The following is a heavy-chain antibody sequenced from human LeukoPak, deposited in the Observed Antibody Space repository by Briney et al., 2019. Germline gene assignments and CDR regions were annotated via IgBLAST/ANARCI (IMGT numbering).Heavy chain of an antibody. CDR1: GYTFTGYY. CDR2: INPNSGGT. CDR3: ARDRASNYYDSSGYYPSGWFDP. Sequence: ASVKVSCKASGYTFTGYYMHWVRQAPGQGLEWMGWINPNSGGTNYAQKFQGRVTMTRDTSIRTAYMELSRLRSDDTAVYYCARDRASNYYDSSGYYPSGWFDPWGQGTLVTVSS. D-gene: IGHD3-22*01. J-gene: IGHJ5*02. V-gene: IGHV1-2*02.